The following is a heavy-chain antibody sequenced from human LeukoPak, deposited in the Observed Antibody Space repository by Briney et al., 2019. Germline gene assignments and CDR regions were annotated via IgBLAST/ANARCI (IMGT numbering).Heavy chain of an antibody. J-gene: IGHJ4*02. CDR2: TYHRSKWFN. V-gene: IGHV6-1*01. Sequence: SQTLSLTCAISGDSVSSNSAAWTWIRQSPSRGLEWLGRTYHRSKWFNDYAVSVKSRISIDPDTSKNQFSLQSNSVTPEDTAVYYCARETNNFDYWGQGTLVTVSA. D-gene: IGHD1-14*01. CDR3: ARETNNFDY. CDR1: GDSVSSNSAA.